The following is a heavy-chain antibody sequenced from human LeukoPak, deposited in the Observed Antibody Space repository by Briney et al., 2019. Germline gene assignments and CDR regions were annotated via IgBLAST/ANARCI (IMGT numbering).Heavy chain of an antibody. Sequence: SETLSLTCTVSGYSISSGYYWGWIRQPPGKGLEWIGSIYHSGSTYYNPSLKSRVTISVDTSKNQFSLKLSSVTAADTAVYYCARDLGSGWYVGWFDPWGQGTLVTVSS. CDR3: ARDLGSGWYVGWFDP. V-gene: IGHV4-38-2*02. CDR1: GYSISSGYY. CDR2: IYHSGST. D-gene: IGHD6-19*01. J-gene: IGHJ5*02.